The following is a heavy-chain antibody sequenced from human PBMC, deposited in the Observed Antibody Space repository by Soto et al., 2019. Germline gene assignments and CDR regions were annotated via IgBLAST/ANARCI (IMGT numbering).Heavy chain of an antibody. V-gene: IGHV3-30-3*01. CDR1: GVTVSSNY. CDR2: ISYDGSDK. CDR3: ARAPGVQYYFDY. Sequence: RLSCAASGVTVSSNYMDWVRQAPGKGLEWVAVISYDGSDKYYADSVKGRFTISRDNSKNTLYLQMNSLRADDTAVYYCARAPGVQYYFDYWGQGTLVTVSS. J-gene: IGHJ4*02. D-gene: IGHD2-8*01.